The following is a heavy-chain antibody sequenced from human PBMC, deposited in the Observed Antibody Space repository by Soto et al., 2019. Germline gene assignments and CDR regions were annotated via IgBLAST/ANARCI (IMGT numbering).Heavy chain of an antibody. CDR2: ISPKSGGT. CDR3: ASPPGYIRDWYDFDL. CDR1: GYTFIDYY. V-gene: IGHV1-2*02. Sequence: QVQLVQSGAEVKKPGASVKVSCEASGYTFIDYYMHWVRQAPGQGFEWMGRISPKSGGTNYAQKFQGRVTMTWDTSLNTAYMELSSLMSEDTAVYYGASPPGYIRDWYDFDLWGQGTLITVSS. D-gene: IGHD6-19*01. J-gene: IGHJ4*02.